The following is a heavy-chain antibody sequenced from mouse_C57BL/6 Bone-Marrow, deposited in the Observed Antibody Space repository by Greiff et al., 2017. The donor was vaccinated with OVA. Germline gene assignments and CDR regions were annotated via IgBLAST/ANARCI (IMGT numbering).Heavy chain of an antibody. J-gene: IGHJ4*01. V-gene: IGHV2-2*01. CDR1: GFSLTSYG. CDR2: IWSGGST. CDR3: ARSYGNYDYYAMDY. D-gene: IGHD2-1*01. Sequence: VQLQQSGPGLVQPSQSLSITCTVSGFSLTSYGVHWVRQSPGKGLEWLGVIWSGGSTDYNAAFISRLSISKDNSKSQVFFKMNGLQADDTAIYYCARSYGNYDYYAMDYWGQGTSVTVSS.